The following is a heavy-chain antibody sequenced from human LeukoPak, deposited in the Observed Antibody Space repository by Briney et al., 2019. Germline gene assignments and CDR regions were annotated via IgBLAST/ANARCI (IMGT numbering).Heavy chain of an antibody. D-gene: IGHD6-19*01. CDR1: GYTFTGYY. Sequence: ASVKVSCKASGYTFTGYYMHWVRQAPGQGLEWMGWINPNSGGTNYAQKFQGRVTMTRDTSISTAYMELSRPRSDDTAVYYCAITYIAVAGPAGGYWGQGTLVTVSS. V-gene: IGHV1-2*02. CDR2: INPNSGGT. CDR3: AITYIAVAGPAGGY. J-gene: IGHJ4*02.